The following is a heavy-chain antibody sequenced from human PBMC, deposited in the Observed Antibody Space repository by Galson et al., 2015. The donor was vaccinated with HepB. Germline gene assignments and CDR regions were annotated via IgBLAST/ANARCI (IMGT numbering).Heavy chain of an antibody. CDR2: ISGRGGST. J-gene: IGHJ3*01. CDR1: GFTINSYV. V-gene: IGHV3-23*01. Sequence: LRLSCATSGFTINSYVMSWVRQAPGKGLEWVSSISGRGGSTDYADSVKGRFTVSRDNSKNILYLEMKSLRAEDTAVYYCAKDSLRDYYGSGTLWAFDVLGQGTMVTVSS. D-gene: IGHD3-10*01. CDR3: AKDSLRDYYGSGTLWAFDV.